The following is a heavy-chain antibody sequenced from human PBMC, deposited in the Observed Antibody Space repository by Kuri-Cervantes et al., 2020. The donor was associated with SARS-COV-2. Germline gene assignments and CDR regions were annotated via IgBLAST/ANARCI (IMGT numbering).Heavy chain of an antibody. V-gene: IGHV3-74*01. J-gene: IGHJ4*02. CDR1: GFTFSGHW. Sequence: GESLKISCAASGFTFSGHWIHWVRQAPGKGLVWVSRINPDGSYTNNADSVKGRFTISRDNSKNTLYLQMNSLRAEDTAVYYCAKDRGYCSGATCLYFDYWGQGTLVTVSS. CDR2: INPDGSYT. D-gene: IGHD2-15*01. CDR3: AKDRGYCSGATCLYFDY.